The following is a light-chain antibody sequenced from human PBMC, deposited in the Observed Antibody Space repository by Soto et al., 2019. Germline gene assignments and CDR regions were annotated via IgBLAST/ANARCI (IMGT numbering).Light chain of an antibody. Sequence: DIQMTQSHSTLSASVGDRVTITCRASQSISSWLAWYQQKPGKAPKLLIYKASTLESGVHSRFSGNGSGTEFTLTNISMQPYDFATYYCQQYNSYSTTCGQGTKVEIK. V-gene: IGKV1-5*03. CDR2: KAS. CDR3: QQYNSYSTT. J-gene: IGKJ1*01. CDR1: QSISSW.